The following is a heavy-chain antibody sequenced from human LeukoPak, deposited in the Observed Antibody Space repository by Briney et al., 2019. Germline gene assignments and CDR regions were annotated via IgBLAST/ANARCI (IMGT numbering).Heavy chain of an antibody. CDR1: GGSSSGYY. CDR3: ARHPSWPDYGGTFDY. J-gene: IGHJ4*02. Sequence: PSETLSLTCAVYGGSSSGYYWSWIRQPPGKGLEWIGEINHSGSTNYNPSLRGRVTISVDTSKNQFSLRMNSVTAADTAVYYCARHPSWPDYGGTFDYWGQGALVIVSS. CDR2: INHSGST. V-gene: IGHV4-34*01. D-gene: IGHD4-17*01.